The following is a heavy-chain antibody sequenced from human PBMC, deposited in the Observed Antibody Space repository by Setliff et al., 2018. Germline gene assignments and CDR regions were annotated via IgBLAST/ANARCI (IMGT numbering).Heavy chain of an antibody. J-gene: IGHJ6*02. CDR3: ARRRYFDRYYYYGMDV. CDR2: INHSGST. D-gene: IGHD3-9*01. V-gene: IGHV4-34*01. CDR1: GGSISSYY. Sequence: SETLSLTCTVSGGSISSYYWSWIRQPPGKGLEWIGEINHSGSTNYNPSLKSRVTISVDTSKNQFSLKLSSVTAADTAVYYCARRRYFDRYYYYGMDVWGQGTTVTVSS.